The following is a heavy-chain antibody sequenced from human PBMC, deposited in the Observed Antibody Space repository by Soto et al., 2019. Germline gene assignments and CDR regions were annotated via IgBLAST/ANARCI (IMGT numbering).Heavy chain of an antibody. J-gene: IGHJ6*02. CDR3: ARARGVTGAVNYYYYGMDV. CDR1: GGTFSSYA. Sequence: QVQLVQSGAEVKKPGSSVKVSCKASGGTFSSYAISWVRQAPGQGLEWMGGIIPIFGTANYAQKFQGRVTDTADEXXCXAXXALSSLGAGDTAVYYCARARGVTGAVNYYYYGMDVWGQGTTVTVSS. D-gene: IGHD3-10*01. CDR2: IIPIFGTA. V-gene: IGHV1-69*12.